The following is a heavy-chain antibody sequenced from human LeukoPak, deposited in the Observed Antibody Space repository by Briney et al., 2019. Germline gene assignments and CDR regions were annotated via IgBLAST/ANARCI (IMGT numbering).Heavy chain of an antibody. D-gene: IGHD2-2*01. CDR1: GFTVSSNY. V-gene: IGHV3-53*01. CDR2: IYSGGGT. CDR3: ARLDAGTIDY. Sequence: PGGSLRLSCAASGFTVSSNYMGWVRQAPGKGLEWVSVIYSGGGTYYADSVKGRFTISRDNSKNMVYLQMNSLRAEDTAVYYCARLDAGTIDYWGQGTLVTVSS. J-gene: IGHJ4*02.